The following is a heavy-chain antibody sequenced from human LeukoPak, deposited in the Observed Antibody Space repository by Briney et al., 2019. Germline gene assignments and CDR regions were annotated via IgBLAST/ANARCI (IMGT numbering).Heavy chain of an antibody. Sequence: ASVKVSCKASGYTFTGYYMHWVRQAPGQGLEWMGIINPSGGSTSYADSVKGRFTISRDNAKNTLYLQMNSLRAEDTAVYYCATAYCGGDCPIPFDYWGQGTLVTVSS. J-gene: IGHJ4*02. D-gene: IGHD2-21*02. CDR1: GYTFTGYY. CDR3: ATAYCGGDCPIPFDY. V-gene: IGHV1-46*04. CDR2: INPSGGST.